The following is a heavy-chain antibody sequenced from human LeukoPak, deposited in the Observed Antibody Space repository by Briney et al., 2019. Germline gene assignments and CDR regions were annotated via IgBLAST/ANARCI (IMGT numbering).Heavy chain of an antibody. Sequence: PGGSLRLSCAASGFTVSSNYMSWVRQAPGKGLEWVSVIYSGGSTYYADSVKGRFTISRDNSKNTLYLQMNSLGAKDTAVYYCARSERSSSPGYWGQGTLVTVSS. D-gene: IGHD6-13*01. CDR3: ARSERSSSPGY. V-gene: IGHV3-53*01. CDR2: IYSGGST. CDR1: GFTVSSNY. J-gene: IGHJ4*02.